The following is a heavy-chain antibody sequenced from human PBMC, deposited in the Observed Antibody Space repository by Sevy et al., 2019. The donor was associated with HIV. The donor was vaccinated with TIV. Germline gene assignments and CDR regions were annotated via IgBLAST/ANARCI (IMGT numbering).Heavy chain of an antibody. CDR3: ARDLGYESTGYLPLFDN. CDR1: GFTFSTHA. D-gene: IGHD3-22*01. Sequence: GGSLRLSCAASGFTFSTHAMHWVRQAPGKGLEWVAIISYDGNIEYYSDSVKGRFTISRDDSKNTLYLQMNSLRSEDTALHYCARDLGYESTGYLPLFDNWGQGTLVTVSS. V-gene: IGHV3-30-3*01. J-gene: IGHJ4*02. CDR2: ISYDGNIE.